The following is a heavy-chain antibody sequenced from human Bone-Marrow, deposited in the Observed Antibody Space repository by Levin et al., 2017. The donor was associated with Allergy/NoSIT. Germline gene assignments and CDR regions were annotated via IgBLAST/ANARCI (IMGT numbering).Heavy chain of an antibody. Sequence: GGSLRLSCAASGFSFSTYAMYWVRQAPGKGLEWVSVIWYDGSGKFYADSVKGRFTISRDNSKNTLYLQMNSLRAEDTAFYYCATKAAVGQFDYWGQGVLVTVTS. V-gene: IGHV3-33*01. J-gene: IGHJ4*02. CDR3: ATKAAVGQFDY. CDR2: IWYDGSGK. D-gene: IGHD6-13*01. CDR1: GFSFSTYA.